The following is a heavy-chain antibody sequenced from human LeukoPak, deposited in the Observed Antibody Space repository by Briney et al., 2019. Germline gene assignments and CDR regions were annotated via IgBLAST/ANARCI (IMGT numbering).Heavy chain of an antibody. CDR3: ARAGYSGSYNKPPHFDY. Sequence: PGGSLRLSCAASGFTFSSYWMHWVRQAPGKGLVWVSRINSDGSSTSYADSVKGRFTISRDNAKNTLYLQMNSLRAEDTAVYYCARAGYSGSYNKPPHFDYWGQGTLVTVSS. D-gene: IGHD1-26*01. J-gene: IGHJ4*02. CDR2: INSDGSST. V-gene: IGHV3-74*01. CDR1: GFTFSSYW.